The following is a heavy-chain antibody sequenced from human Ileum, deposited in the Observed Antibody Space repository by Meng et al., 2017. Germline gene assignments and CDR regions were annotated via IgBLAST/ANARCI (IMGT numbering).Heavy chain of an antibody. V-gene: IGHV4-34*01. CDR1: GGSFSGYY. Sequence: VQLQQWGEGLLKPSEPLSLAFAAYGGSFSGYYWSWIRQPPGKGLEWIGEINHSGSTNYNPSLKSRVTISVDTSKNQFSLKLSSVTAADTAVYYCARGGPWFDPWGQGTLVTVSS. J-gene: IGHJ5*02. CDR2: INHSGST. CDR3: ARGGPWFDP.